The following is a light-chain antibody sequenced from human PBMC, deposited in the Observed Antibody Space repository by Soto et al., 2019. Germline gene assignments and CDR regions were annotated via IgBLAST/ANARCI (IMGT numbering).Light chain of an antibody. Sequence: EIVMTQSPATLSVPPGERATLPCRASQSVSSNLAWYQQKPGQAPRLLIYGASTRATGIPARFSGSGSGTDFTLTISSLQSEDFAVYYCQQYNNWPRTFGQGTKV. CDR3: QQYNNWPRT. V-gene: IGKV3-15*01. CDR1: QSVSSN. J-gene: IGKJ1*01. CDR2: GAS.